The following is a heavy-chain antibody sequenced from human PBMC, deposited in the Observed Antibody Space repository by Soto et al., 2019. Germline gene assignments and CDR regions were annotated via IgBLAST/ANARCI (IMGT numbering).Heavy chain of an antibody. CDR2: ISPYNDNT. V-gene: IGHV1-18*01. J-gene: IGHJ4*02. D-gene: IGHD1-26*01. CDR1: DYTFTSYG. CDR3: ARGIWELPIDY. Sequence: QVQLVQSGAEVKKPGASVKVSCKASDYTFTSYGINWVRQAPGQGLECMGWISPYNDNTQYAQRFQGRVTLTTDTSTNTAYMELRSLRSDDTAVYYCARGIWELPIDYWGQGTLVTVSS.